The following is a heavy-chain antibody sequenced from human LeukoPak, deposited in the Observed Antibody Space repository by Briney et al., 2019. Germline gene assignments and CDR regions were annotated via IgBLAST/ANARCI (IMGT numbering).Heavy chain of an antibody. Sequence: SEALSLTCTVSGGSIGSYYWSWIRQPPGKGLEWIGYIYYSGSTNYNPSLRSRVTISVDTSKNQFSLKLSSVTAADTAVYYCARERERYYYDSSGVDAFDIWGQGTMVTVSS. CDR2: IYYSGST. V-gene: IGHV4-59*01. D-gene: IGHD3-22*01. J-gene: IGHJ3*02. CDR1: GGSIGSYY. CDR3: ARERERYYYDSSGVDAFDI.